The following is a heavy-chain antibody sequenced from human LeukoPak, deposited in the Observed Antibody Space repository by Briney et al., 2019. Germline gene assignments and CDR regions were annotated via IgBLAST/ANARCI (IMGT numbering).Heavy chain of an antibody. J-gene: IGHJ4*02. V-gene: IGHV1-46*01. CDR1: GYTFTSHY. Sequence: ASVKVSCKASGYTFTSHYMNWVRQAPGQGLEWMGIISPSGGSTTYAQKFQGRVTITRDTSTSTVYMELSSLRSEDTAVYYCARDFEYSSGWYGYWGQGTLVTVSS. D-gene: IGHD6-19*01. CDR3: ARDFEYSSGWYGY. CDR2: ISPSGGST.